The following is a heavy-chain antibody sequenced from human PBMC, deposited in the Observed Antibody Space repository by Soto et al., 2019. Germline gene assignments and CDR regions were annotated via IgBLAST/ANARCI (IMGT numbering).Heavy chain of an antibody. J-gene: IGHJ6*03. CDR2: INDSGST. CDR1: GGSFSGYY. V-gene: IGHV4-34*01. D-gene: IGHD3-10*01. Sequence: QVQLQQWGAGLLKPSETLSLTCAVYGGSFSGYYWSWIRQTPGKGLECIGEINDSGSTNNNPSLKSRVTILVDTPKNHFSRKLSSVTAADTAVYYCARGLLLWFGELSRRGGYYYYMHVWGKGTTVTVSS. CDR3: ARGLLLWFGELSRRGGYYYYMHV.